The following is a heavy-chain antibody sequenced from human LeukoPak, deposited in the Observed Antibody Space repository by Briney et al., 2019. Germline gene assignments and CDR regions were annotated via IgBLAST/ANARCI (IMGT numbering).Heavy chain of an antibody. J-gene: IGHJ6*02. CDR3: TRDLMDYDVSTGLHHYYMDV. CDR2: INGDGRNI. D-gene: IGHD3-9*01. CDR1: GFTFNNNG. V-gene: IGHV3-74*01. Sequence: GGSLRLSCAASGFTFNNNGMSWVRQPPGKGLVWVSRINGDGRNINYADSVRGRFTISRDNAKNTLYLQMNTLRVEDTAVYYCTRDLMDYDVSTGLHHYYMDVWGQGTTVTVSS.